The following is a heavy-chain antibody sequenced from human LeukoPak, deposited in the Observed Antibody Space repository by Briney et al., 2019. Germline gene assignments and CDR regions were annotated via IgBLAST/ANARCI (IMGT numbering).Heavy chain of an antibody. CDR3: ARDSSSWWGTAMVMNY. Sequence: PGGSLRLSCAASGFTFSSYSMNWVRQAPGKGLEWVSSISSSSSYIYYADSVKGRFTISRDNAKNSLYLQMNSLRAEDTAVYYCARDSSSWWGTAMVMNYWGQGTLVTVSS. CDR2: ISSSSSYI. V-gene: IGHV3-21*01. CDR1: GFTFSSYS. D-gene: IGHD5-18*01. J-gene: IGHJ4*02.